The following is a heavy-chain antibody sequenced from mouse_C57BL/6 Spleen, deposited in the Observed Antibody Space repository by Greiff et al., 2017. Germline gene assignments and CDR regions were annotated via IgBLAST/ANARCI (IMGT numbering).Heavy chain of an antibody. D-gene: IGHD5-1*01. CDR2: IWGVGST. Sequence: VMLVESGPGLVAPSQSLSITCTVSGFSLTSYGVDWVRQSPGKGLEWLGVIWGVGSTNYNSALKSRLSISKDNSKSQVFLKMNSLQTDDTAMYYCASFHGSTYAMDYWGQGTSVTVSS. CDR1: GFSLTSYG. CDR3: ASFHGSTYAMDY. V-gene: IGHV2-6*01. J-gene: IGHJ4*01.